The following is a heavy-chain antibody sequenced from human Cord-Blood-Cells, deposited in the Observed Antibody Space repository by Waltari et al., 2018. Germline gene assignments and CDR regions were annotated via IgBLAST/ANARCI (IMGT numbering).Heavy chain of an antibody. CDR1: GYTFTSYY. CDR2: INPSGGST. CDR3: AREVLVGGATGELNDAFDI. V-gene: IGHV1-46*01. Sequence: VQSGAEVKKPGASVKVSCKASGYTFTSYYMHWVRQAPGQGLEGMGIINPSGGSTSYAQKFQGRVTMTRDTSTSTVYMELSSLRSEDTAVYYCAREVLVGGATGELNDAFDIWGQGTMVTVSS. D-gene: IGHD1-26*01. J-gene: IGHJ3*02.